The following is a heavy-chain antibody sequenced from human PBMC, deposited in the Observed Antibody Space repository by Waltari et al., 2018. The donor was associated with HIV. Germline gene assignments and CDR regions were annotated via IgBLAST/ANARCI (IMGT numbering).Heavy chain of an antibody. J-gene: IGHJ6*02. V-gene: IGHV4-61*02. Sequence: QVQLQESGPRLVKPSQTLSLTCHVPGGSIRRGDYYWSWIRQPAGKGLEWIGRFYTSGGTNYNPSLKSRVTISVDTSKNQFSLKLSSVTAADTAVYYCARGYYYRMDVWGQGTTVTVSS. CDR1: GGSIRRGDYY. D-gene: IGHD3-10*01. CDR2: FYTSGGT. CDR3: ARGYYYRMDV.